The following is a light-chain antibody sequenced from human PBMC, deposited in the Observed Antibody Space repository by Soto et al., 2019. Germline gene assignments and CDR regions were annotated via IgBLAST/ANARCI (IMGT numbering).Light chain of an antibody. CDR1: SSDVGAYNY. Sequence: QSALTQPASVSGSPGQSITISCTGTSSDVGAYNYVSWYQQHPGKAPKLMIYEVSNRPSGVSNRFCGSKSANTASLTNSGHQAGDEAEYYCSSNTSSSTWLVGGGTKLTVL. CDR2: EVS. CDR3: SSNTSSSTWL. V-gene: IGLV2-14*03. J-gene: IGLJ3*02.